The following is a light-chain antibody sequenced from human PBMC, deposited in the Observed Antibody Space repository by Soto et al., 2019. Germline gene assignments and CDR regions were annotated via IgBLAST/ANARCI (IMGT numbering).Light chain of an antibody. CDR3: SSYTTSSTVV. J-gene: IGLJ2*01. Sequence: QSALTQPASVSGSPGQSITISCTGTSSDVGGYKYVSWYQHYPGKAPKLMIYEVSNRPSGVSNRSSGSKSGNTASLTISGLQAEDEADYYCSSYTTSSTVVFGGGTKVTVL. V-gene: IGLV2-14*01. CDR2: EVS. CDR1: SSDVGGYKY.